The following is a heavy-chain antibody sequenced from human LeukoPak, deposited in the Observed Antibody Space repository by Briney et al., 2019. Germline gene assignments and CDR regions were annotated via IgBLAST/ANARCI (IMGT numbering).Heavy chain of an antibody. CDR2: IYPGDSDT. D-gene: IGHD4-17*01. V-gene: IGHV5-51*01. Sequence: GESLKISCKGSGYSFTSYWIGWVRQMPGKGLEWMGIIYPGDSDTRYSPSFQGQVTISADKSISTAYLQWSSLKASDTAMYYCARQAGAYGDPQAAFDIWGQGTMVTVSS. CDR1: GYSFTSYW. J-gene: IGHJ3*02. CDR3: ARQAGAYGDPQAAFDI.